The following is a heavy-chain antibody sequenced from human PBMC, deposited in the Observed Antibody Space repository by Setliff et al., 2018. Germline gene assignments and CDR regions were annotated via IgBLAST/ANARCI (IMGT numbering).Heavy chain of an antibody. CDR2: IYSGDRST. V-gene: IGHV3-23*03. CDR3: AKPRLELRWGFES. Sequence: RLSCAVSGFTLSAYAMSWVRQAPGKGLEWVSVIYSGDRSTFYTDSVKGRFTISRDSSKNTLYLQMNSLRAEDTAVYYCAKPRLELRWGFESWGQGTLVTVSS. D-gene: IGHD1-7*01. J-gene: IGHJ4*02. CDR1: GFTLSAYA.